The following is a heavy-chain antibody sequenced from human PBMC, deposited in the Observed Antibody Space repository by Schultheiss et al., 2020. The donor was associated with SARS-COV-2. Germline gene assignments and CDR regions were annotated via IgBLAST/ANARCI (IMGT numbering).Heavy chain of an antibody. CDR1: GFTFSSYA. V-gene: IGHV3-23*01. CDR2: ISGSGDSA. Sequence: GGSLRLSCAASGFTFSSYAMHWVRQAPGKGLEWVSAISGSGDSAYYADSVKGRFTISRDNSKNTLYLQMNSLRAEDTAVYYCARDLGYYDILTGTRYYYGMDVWGQGTTVTVSS. J-gene: IGHJ6*02. D-gene: IGHD3-9*01. CDR3: ARDLGYYDILTGTRYYYGMDV.